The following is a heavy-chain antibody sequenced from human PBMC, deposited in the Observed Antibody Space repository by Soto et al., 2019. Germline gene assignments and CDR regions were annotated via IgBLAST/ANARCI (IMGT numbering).Heavy chain of an antibody. Sequence: ASVKVSCKASGYTFTGYYMHWVRQAPGQGLEWMGWINPNSGGTNYAQKFQGWVTMTRDTSISTAYMELSSLRAEDTAVYYCAKDSETGYSKYFYYFDYWGQGIQVTVSS. CDR3: AKDSETGYSKYFYYFDY. D-gene: IGHD4-4*01. V-gene: IGHV1-2*04. J-gene: IGHJ4*02. CDR1: GYTFTGYY. CDR2: INPNSGGT.